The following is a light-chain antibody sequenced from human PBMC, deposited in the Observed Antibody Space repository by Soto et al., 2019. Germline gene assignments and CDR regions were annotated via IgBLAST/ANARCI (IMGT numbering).Light chain of an antibody. Sequence: EIVMMQSPATLSVSPGERATLSCRASESIRSSLAWYQLRPGQAPRLLIYGASTRATGIPARFSGSGSGTEFTLTISSLQSEDFAVYYCQQYYNWRYTFGQGTKLEIK. CDR1: ESIRSS. V-gene: IGKV3-15*01. CDR2: GAS. J-gene: IGKJ2*01. CDR3: QQYYNWRYT.